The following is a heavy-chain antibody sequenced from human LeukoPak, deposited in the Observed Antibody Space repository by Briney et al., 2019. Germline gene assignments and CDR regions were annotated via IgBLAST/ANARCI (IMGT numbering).Heavy chain of an antibody. CDR2: IRYDGSNK. V-gene: IGHV3-30*02. CDR1: GFTFSSYG. J-gene: IGHJ4*02. CDR3: AKVLFWSGYTWYGPNTTFDY. D-gene: IGHD3-3*01. Sequence: GGSLRLSCAASGFTFSSYGMHWVRQAPGKGLEWVAFIRYDGSNKYYADSVKGRFTISRDNSKNTLYLQMNSLRAEDTAVYYCAKVLFWSGYTWYGPNTTFDYWGQGTLVTVSS.